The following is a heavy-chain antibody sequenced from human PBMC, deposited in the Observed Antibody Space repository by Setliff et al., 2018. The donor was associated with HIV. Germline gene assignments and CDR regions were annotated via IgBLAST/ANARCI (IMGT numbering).Heavy chain of an antibody. V-gene: IGHV4-34*01. CDR1: GGSFSDYY. Sequence: PSETLSLTCAVYGGSFSDYYWTWIRQSPGKGLEWIGEINHRGSTNYNPSLKSRVTVSVDTSKNQFSLKLTSVTAADTAVYYCASAGSGTRAPPRYWGQGTLVTVSS. D-gene: IGHD1-1*01. J-gene: IGHJ4*02. CDR2: INHRGST. CDR3: ASAGSGTRAPPRY.